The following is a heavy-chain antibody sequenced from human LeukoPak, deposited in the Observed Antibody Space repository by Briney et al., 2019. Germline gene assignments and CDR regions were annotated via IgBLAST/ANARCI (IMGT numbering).Heavy chain of an antibody. CDR2: ISGSGGST. V-gene: IGHV3-23*01. CDR1: EFTFSTYA. J-gene: IGHJ4*02. CDR3: AKASGSGTYYKSPFDY. D-gene: IGHD3-10*01. Sequence: GGSLRLSCAASEFTFSTYAMSWVRQAPGKGLEWVSAISGSGGSTYYADSVKGRCTISRDNSKNTLYLQMNSLRAEDTAVYYCAKASGSGTYYKSPFDYWGQGTLVTVSS.